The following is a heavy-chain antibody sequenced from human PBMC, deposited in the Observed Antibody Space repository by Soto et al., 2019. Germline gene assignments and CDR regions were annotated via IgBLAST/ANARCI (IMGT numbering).Heavy chain of an antibody. J-gene: IGHJ3*02. D-gene: IGHD3-22*01. Sequence: GGSLRLSCAASGFTFSSYGMHWVRQAPGKGLEWVAVIWYDGSNKYYADSVKGRFTISRDNSKNTLYLQMNSLRAEDTAVYYCARDRTMIVVIDAFDIWGQGTMVTVSS. V-gene: IGHV3-33*01. CDR1: GFTFSSYG. CDR3: ARDRTMIVVIDAFDI. CDR2: IWYDGSNK.